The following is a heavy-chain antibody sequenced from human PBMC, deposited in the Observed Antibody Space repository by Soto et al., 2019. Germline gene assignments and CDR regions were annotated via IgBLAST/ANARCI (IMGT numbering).Heavy chain of an antibody. CDR3: ASSATEDTAMAYRGF. D-gene: IGHD5-18*01. Sequence: QVQLVESGGGVVQPGRSLRLSCAASGFTFSSYAMHWVRQAAGKGLEWVAVISYDGSNKYYADSVKGRFTISRDNSKNTLYLQMNSLRAEDTAVYYCASSATEDTAMAYRGFWGQGTLVTVSS. J-gene: IGHJ4*02. V-gene: IGHV3-30-3*01. CDR2: ISYDGSNK. CDR1: GFTFSSYA.